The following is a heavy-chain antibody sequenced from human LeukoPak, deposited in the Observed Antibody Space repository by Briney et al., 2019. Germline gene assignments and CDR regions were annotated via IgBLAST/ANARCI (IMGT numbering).Heavy chain of an antibody. CDR1: GGSISSYY. CDR2: IYYSGST. J-gene: IGHJ4*02. D-gene: IGHD4-11*01. CDR3: ARSTTVTPPFIS. V-gene: IGHV4-59*01. Sequence: SETLSLTCTVSGGSISSYYWSWIRQPPGKGLEWIGYIYYSGSTNYNPSLKSRVTISVDTSKNQFSLKLSSVTAADTAVYYCARSTTVTPPFISWGQGTLVTVSS.